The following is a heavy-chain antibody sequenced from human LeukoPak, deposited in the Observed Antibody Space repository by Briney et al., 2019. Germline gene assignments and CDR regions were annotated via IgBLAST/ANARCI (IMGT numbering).Heavy chain of an antibody. CDR3: AKDSTFYGILEWLSNFDY. CDR1: GFTFSSYG. Sequence: PGRSLRLSCAASGFTFSSYGMHWVRQAPGKGLEWVAVISYDGSNKYYADSVKGRFTTSRDNSKNTLYLQMNSLRAEDTAVYYCAKDSTFYGILEWLSNFDYWGQGTLVTVSS. D-gene: IGHD3-3*01. CDR2: ISYDGSNK. V-gene: IGHV3-30*18. J-gene: IGHJ4*02.